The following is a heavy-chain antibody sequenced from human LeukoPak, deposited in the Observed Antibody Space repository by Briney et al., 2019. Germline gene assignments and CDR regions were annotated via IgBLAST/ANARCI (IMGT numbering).Heavy chain of an antibody. V-gene: IGHV3-23*01. J-gene: IGHJ4*02. CDR2: TRGSSGST. Sequence: GGSLRLSCAASGFTFSSYAMSWVRQAPGKGLEWVSATRGSSGSTYYADSVKGRFTTSRDNSKNTLYLQMNSLRAEDTAVYYCAKDYLSSSGLGFDYWGQGTLVTVSS. CDR1: GFTFSSYA. D-gene: IGHD6-6*01. CDR3: AKDYLSSSGLGFDY.